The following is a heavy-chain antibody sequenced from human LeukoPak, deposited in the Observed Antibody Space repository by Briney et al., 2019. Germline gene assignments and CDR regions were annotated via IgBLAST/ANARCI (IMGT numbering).Heavy chain of an antibody. CDR1: GFTFSSYA. V-gene: IGHV3-23*01. CDR2: ISGSGGST. CDR3: AKDRRRSSSWFYFDY. Sequence: PGGSLRLSCAASGFTFSSYAMSWVRQAPGKGLEWVSAISGSGGSTYYADSVKGRFTISRDSSKNTLYLQMNSLRAEDTAVYYCAKDRRRSSSWFYFDYWGQGTLVTVSS. J-gene: IGHJ4*02. D-gene: IGHD6-13*01.